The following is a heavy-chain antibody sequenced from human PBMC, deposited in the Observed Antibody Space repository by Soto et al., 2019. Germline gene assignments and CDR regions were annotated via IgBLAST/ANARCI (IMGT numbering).Heavy chain of an antibody. CDR1: GGSLNCYY. J-gene: IGHJ4*02. CDR3: ARGRGSTSSSY. V-gene: IGHV4-34*01. D-gene: IGHD6-13*01. Sequence: SETLSLTCAVSGGSLNCYYWSYVRQPPGKGRDWIGEINNSGTTNYNPSLKSRVIISLDTSKNQFSLKLSSVTAADTAVYYCARGRGSTSSSYWGQGTLVT. CDR2: INNSGTT.